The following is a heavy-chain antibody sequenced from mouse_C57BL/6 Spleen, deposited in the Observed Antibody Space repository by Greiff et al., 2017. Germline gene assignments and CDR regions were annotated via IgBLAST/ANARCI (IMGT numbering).Heavy chain of an antibody. CDR1: GFSLTCSG. CDR2: IWGDVST. V-gene: IGHV2-3*01. Sequence: VKLEESGPGLVAPSQSLSITCTVSGFSLTCSGVSWVRQPPGKGLEWLGVIWGDVSTKYNSALRFRVSISKNNSKSQVILKLNSQQTDDTATYNCAKPHDYGRGYFDVWGTGTTVNVAS. CDR3: AKPHDYGRGYFDV. J-gene: IGHJ1*03. D-gene: IGHD1-1*01.